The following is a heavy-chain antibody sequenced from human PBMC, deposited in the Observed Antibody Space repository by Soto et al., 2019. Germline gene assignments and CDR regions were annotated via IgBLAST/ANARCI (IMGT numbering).Heavy chain of an antibody. D-gene: IGHD5-12*01. Sequence: GGSLRLSCAASGFTFSSYGMHWVRQAPGKGLEWVAVISYDGSNKYYADSVKGRFTISRDNSKNTLYLQMNSLRAEDTAVYYCAKDQMTDIVATAYFDYWGQGTLVTVSS. V-gene: IGHV3-30*18. CDR1: GFTFSSYG. J-gene: IGHJ4*02. CDR3: AKDQMTDIVATAYFDY. CDR2: ISYDGSNK.